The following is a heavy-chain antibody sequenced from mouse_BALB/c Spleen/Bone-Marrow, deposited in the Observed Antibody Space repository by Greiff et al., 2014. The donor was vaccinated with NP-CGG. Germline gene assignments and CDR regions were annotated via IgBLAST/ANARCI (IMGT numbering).Heavy chain of an antibody. J-gene: IGHJ1*01. D-gene: IGHD1-1*01. CDR2: ILPGSGST. CDR3: AREDGLWYFNV. Sequence: QVQLQQPGAELMKPGDSVTISCKATGYTFSSYWIEWVKQRPGNGLEWIGEILPGSGSTNYNNKSKDNATCTADTSSNTAYMQLSSRTSDDSAVNYCAREDGLWYFNVWGAGTTVTVSS. V-gene: IGHV1-9*01. CDR1: GYTFSSYW.